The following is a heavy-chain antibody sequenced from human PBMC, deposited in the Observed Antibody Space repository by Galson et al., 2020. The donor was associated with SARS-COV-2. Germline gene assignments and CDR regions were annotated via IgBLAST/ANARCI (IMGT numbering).Heavy chain of an antibody. V-gene: IGHV4-34*01. J-gene: IGHJ4*02. CDR2: INRSGST. D-gene: IGHD7-27*01. Sequence: SETLSLTCAVYGGSFRGYYWSWIRQPPGKGLEWIGDINRSGSTNYNPSLKSRVTVSVDTSKIQFSLKLSSVTAADTAVYYCARGRPNWGWLPLSYWGQGTLVTVSS. CDR1: GGSFRGYY. CDR3: ARGRPNWGWLPLSY.